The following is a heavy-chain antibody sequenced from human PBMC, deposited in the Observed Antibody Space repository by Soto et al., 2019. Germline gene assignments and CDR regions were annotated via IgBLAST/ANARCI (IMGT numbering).Heavy chain of an antibody. J-gene: IGHJ4*02. CDR3: ARKEMATIGGDYYFDY. CDR2: IIPILGTA. Sequence: QVQLVQSGAEVKKPGSSVKVSCKASGSTFSSYAISWVRQAPGQGLEWMGGIIPILGTANYAQKFQGRVTITADESTSTAYMELSSLRSEDTAVYYCARKEMATIGGDYYFDYWGQGTLVTVSS. D-gene: IGHD3-16*01. CDR1: GSTFSSYA. V-gene: IGHV1-69*12.